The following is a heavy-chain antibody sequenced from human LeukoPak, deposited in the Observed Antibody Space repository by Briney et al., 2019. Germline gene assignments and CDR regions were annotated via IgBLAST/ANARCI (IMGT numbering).Heavy chain of an antibody. CDR3: ARWGGRETFDY. D-gene: IGHD3-16*01. V-gene: IGHV4-34*01. CDR2: INHSGST. CDR1: GGSFSTYY. J-gene: IGHJ4*02. Sequence: PSETLSLTCAVYGGSFSTYYWTWIRQPPGKGLEWIGEINHSGSTNYNPSLTSRVTISVDTSKNQFSLKLSSVTAADTAVYYCARWGGRETFDYWGQGTLVTVSS.